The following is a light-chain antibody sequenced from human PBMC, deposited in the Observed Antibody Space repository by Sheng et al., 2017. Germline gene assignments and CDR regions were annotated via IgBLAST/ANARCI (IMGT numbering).Light chain of an antibody. J-gene: IGLJ1*01. CDR1: DEHSNYP. Sequence: QLVLTQSPSASASLGDSVKLTCTLSDEHSNYPIAWHQQRSGKGPRFLMKIDSDGSHTKGVGIPDRYSGSSSGAERYLIISGLQSEDEADYYCQTWGIGFCFFATGTKVTVL. CDR2: IDSDGSH. V-gene: IGLV4-69*01. CDR3: QTWGIGFCF.